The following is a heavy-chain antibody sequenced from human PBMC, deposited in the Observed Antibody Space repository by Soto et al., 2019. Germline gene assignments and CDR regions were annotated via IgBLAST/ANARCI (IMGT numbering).Heavy chain of an antibody. CDR2: ISGSGGSK. CDR1: GFTFSSYA. V-gene: IGHV3-23*01. Sequence: EVQLLESGGNLVQPGGSLRLSCAASGFTFSSYAMSWVRQAPGKGLEWVSAISGSGGSKYYADSVKGRFTISRDSSKNTLYVQMNSLRADDTAVYYCAKERYAVAGTSIDYWGQGPLVTVSS. CDR3: AKERYAVAGTSIDY. D-gene: IGHD6-19*01. J-gene: IGHJ4*02.